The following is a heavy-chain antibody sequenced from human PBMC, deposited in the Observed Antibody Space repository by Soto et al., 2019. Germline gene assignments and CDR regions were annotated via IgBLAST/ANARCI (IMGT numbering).Heavy chain of an antibody. V-gene: IGHV3-53*01. CDR3: ARDGSSSSYGLDV. D-gene: IGHD6-6*01. Sequence: EVQLVESGGDLIQPGGSLRLSFAASGFTVSSNYMSWVRQAPGKGLEWVSVIYSGGSTYYAGSVKGRFTISSDNSKNPLYLQMNSLRAEDTAVYYCARDGSSSSYGLDVWGQGTTVTVSS. CDR1: GFTVSSNY. CDR2: IYSGGST. J-gene: IGHJ6*02.